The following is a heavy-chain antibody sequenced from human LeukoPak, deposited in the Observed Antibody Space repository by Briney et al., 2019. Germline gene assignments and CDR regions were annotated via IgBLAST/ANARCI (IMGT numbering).Heavy chain of an antibody. D-gene: IGHD1-26*01. Sequence: SETLSLTCSVSGGSISGGSISGYHWSWIRQPPGKGLELIAYMHYSGTTHYNPSLKSRVSISVDTSRKQISLELTSVTAADTAVYYCASSVVGATLDYWGQGTLVTVSS. V-gene: IGHV4-61*08. J-gene: IGHJ4*02. CDR2: MHYSGTT. CDR1: GGSISGGSISGYH. CDR3: ASSVVGATLDY.